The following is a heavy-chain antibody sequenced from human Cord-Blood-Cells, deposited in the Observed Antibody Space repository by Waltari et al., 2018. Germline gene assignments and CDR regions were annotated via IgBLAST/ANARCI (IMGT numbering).Heavy chain of an antibody. J-gene: IGHJ3*02. D-gene: IGHD2-21*01. CDR2: IKQDGSEK. Sequence: EVQLVESGGGLVQPGGSLRLSCSAPGFTFSSDWMSWVRQAPGKGLEWVANIKQDGSEKYYVDSVKGRFTISRDNAKNSLYLQMNSLRAEDTAVYYCARGLAGDDAFDIWGQGTMVTVSS. CDR3: ARGLAGDDAFDI. CDR1: GFTFSSDW. V-gene: IGHV3-7*01.